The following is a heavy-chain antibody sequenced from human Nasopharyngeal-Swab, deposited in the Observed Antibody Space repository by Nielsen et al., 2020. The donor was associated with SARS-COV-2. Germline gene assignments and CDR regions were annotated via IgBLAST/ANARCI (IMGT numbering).Heavy chain of an antibody. CDR3: ARGVFWSRLRLGGLDY. V-gene: IGHV1-3*01. J-gene: IGHJ4*02. CDR2: INAGNGNT. CDR1: GYTFTSYA. D-gene: IGHD5-12*01. Sequence: ASVKVSCKASGYTFTSYAMHWVRQAPGQRLEWMGWINAGNGNTKYSQKFQGRVTITRGTSASTAYMELSSLRSEDTAVYYCARGVFWSRLRLGGLDYWGQGTLVTVS.